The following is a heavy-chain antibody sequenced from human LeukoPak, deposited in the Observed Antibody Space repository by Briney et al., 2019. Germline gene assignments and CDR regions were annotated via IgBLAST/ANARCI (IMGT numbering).Heavy chain of an antibody. Sequence: SETLSLTCTVSGGSISSYYWNWIRQPPGKGLEWIGNIYYSGSTNYNPSLKSRVTISVDTSKNQFSLKLSSVTAADTAVYYCTRGSIAYYYMDVWGKGTTVTISS. J-gene: IGHJ6*03. CDR3: TRGSIAYYYMDV. CDR2: IYYSGST. CDR1: GGSISSYY. V-gene: IGHV4-59*01. D-gene: IGHD3-22*01.